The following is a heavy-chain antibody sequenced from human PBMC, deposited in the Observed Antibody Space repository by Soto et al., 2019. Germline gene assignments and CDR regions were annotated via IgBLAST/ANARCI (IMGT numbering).Heavy chain of an antibody. CDR2: INPNSGGT. CDR3: ARPPGYISDWYYFDL. V-gene: IGHV1-2*04. D-gene: IGHD3-9*01. Sequence: GASVKVSCKASGYTFTGYYMHWVRQAPGQGLEWMGWINPNSGGTNYAQKFQGWVTMTRDTSISTAYMELSSLISEDTAVYYCARPPGYISDWYYFDLWGQGTLVTVSS. J-gene: IGHJ4*02. CDR1: GYTFTGYY.